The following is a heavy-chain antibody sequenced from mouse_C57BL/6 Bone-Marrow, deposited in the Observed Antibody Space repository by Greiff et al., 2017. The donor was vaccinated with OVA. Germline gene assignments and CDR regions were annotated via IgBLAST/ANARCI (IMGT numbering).Heavy chain of an antibody. CDR1: GFTFSDYG. D-gene: IGHD2-4*01. CDR2: ISSGSSTI. J-gene: IGHJ4*01. CDR3: AREGLRLAMDY. Sequence: EVMLVESGGGLVKPGGSLKLSCAASGFTFSDYGMHWVRQAPEKGLEWVAYISSGSSTIYYADTVKGRFTISRDNAKNTLFLQMTSLRSEDTAMYYCAREGLRLAMDYWGQGTSDTVSS. V-gene: IGHV5-17*01.